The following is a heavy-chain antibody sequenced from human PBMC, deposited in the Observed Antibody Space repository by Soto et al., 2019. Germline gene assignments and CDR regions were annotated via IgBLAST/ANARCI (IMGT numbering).Heavy chain of an antibody. CDR3: ARKIRASEFYGPGSLNW. CDR2: IYPGDSET. D-gene: IGHD3-10*01. V-gene: IGHV5-51*01. Sequence: GESLKISCKASGYSFASSWIAWFRQMPGKGLEYMGIIYPGDSETRYSPSFQGQVTISIDKSISTAYLQWSSLKASDSAMYYCARKIRASEFYGPGSLNWWGQGSIVAVSS. J-gene: IGHJ1*01. CDR1: GYSFASSW.